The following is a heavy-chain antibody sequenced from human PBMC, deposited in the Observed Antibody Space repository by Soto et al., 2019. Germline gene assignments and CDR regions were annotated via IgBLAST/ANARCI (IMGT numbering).Heavy chain of an antibody. Sequence: ASVKVSCKASGYTFTGYYMHWVRQAPGQGLEWMGWINPNSGGTNYAQKFQGWVTMTRDTSISTAYMELSRLRSDDTTVYYCAKNAMSTVTRRGQYFDSWGQGTLVTVSS. CDR3: AKNAMSTVTRRGQYFDS. V-gene: IGHV1-2*04. CDR1: GYTFTGYY. D-gene: IGHD4-17*01. CDR2: INPNSGGT. J-gene: IGHJ4*02.